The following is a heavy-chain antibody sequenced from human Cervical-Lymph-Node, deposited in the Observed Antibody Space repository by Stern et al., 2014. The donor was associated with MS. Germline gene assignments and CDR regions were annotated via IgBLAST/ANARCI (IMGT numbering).Heavy chain of an antibody. J-gene: IGHJ6*02. V-gene: IGHV3-9*01. D-gene: IGHD3-3*01. CDR1: GFTFDDYA. Sequence: EVHLVESGGGLVQPGRSLRLSCAASGFTFDDYAMHWVRQAPGKGLEWVSGISWNSGSIGYADSVKGRFTISRDNAKNSLYLQMNSLRAEDTALYYCAKDGYDFWSGSYGMDVWGQGTTVTVSS. CDR2: ISWNSGSI. CDR3: AKDGYDFWSGSYGMDV.